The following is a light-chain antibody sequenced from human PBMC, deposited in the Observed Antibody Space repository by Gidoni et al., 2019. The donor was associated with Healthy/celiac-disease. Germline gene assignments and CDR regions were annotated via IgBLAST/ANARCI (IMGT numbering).Light chain of an antibody. Sequence: EIVLTQSPPTLSLSPGERATLSCRASQSVSSYLAWYQQKPGQAPRLLIYDASNRATGIPARCSGSGSGTDFTLTISSLEPEDFAVYYCQQRSNWITFGQGTRLEIK. CDR2: DAS. CDR3: QQRSNWIT. J-gene: IGKJ5*01. CDR1: QSVSSY. V-gene: IGKV3-11*01.